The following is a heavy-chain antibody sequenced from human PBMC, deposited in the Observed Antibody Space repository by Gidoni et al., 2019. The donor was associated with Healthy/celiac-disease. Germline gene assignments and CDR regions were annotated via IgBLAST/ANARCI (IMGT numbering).Heavy chain of an antibody. J-gene: IGHJ4*02. CDR1: GFTFSSYS. Sequence: EVQLVESGGGLVQPGGSLRLSCAAAGFTFSSYSRNWVRQAPGKGLGWVSYISSSSSTIYYADSVKGRFTISRDNAKNSLYLQMNSLRDEDTAVYYCARDERGRWLGSKGGWGQGTLVTVSS. CDR3: ARDERGRWLGSKGG. CDR2: ISSSSSTI. V-gene: IGHV3-48*02. D-gene: IGHD6-19*01.